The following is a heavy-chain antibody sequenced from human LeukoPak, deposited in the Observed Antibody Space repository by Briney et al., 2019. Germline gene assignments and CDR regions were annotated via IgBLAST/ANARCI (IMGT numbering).Heavy chain of an antibody. CDR2: ITADVTNK. CDR1: GFTFSSYE. D-gene: IGHD1-26*01. CDR3: AREVKWELPDY. Sequence: GGSLRLSCAASGFTFSSYEMNWVRQAPGKGLEWGSYITADVTNKYDADSVKGRVTISRENAKNSLYLQMNSLRVDHTAIYYCAREVKWELPDYWGRGTLVTVSS. J-gene: IGHJ4*02. V-gene: IGHV3-48*03.